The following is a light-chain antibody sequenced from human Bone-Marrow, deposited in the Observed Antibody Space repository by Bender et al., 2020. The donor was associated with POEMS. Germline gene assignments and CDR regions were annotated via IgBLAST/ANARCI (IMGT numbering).Light chain of an antibody. CDR3: QSYDNSLGGWV. Sequence: QSALTQPRSLSGSPGQSVTISCTGSSSNTGSGYDINWYQHLPGTAPKLLIYGYNNRPSGVPDRFSGSKSGTSASLAITGLQAEDEGDYYCQSYDNSLGGWVFGGGTKLTVL. CDR1: SSNTGSGYD. CDR2: GYN. J-gene: IGLJ3*02. V-gene: IGLV1-40*01.